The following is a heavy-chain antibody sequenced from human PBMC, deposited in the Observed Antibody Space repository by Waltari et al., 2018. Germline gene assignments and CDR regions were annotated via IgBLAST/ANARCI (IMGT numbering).Heavy chain of an antibody. CDR1: GGSFSGSY. CDR3: ARRGRRYYDSSGYYYGFDP. Sequence: QVQLQQWGAGLLKPSATLSLTCAVYGGSFSGSYCTWIRPPPGKVLEWIGEINHSGSTNYNPSLKSRVTRSVDTSKNQFSLKLSSVTAADTAVYYCARRGRRYYDSSGYYYGFDPWGQGTLVTVSS. D-gene: IGHD3-22*01. CDR2: INHSGST. V-gene: IGHV4-34*01. J-gene: IGHJ5*02.